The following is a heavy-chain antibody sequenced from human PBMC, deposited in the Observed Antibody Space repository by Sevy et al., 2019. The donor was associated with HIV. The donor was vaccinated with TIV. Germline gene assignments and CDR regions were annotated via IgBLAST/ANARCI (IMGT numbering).Heavy chain of an antibody. Sequence: GGSLRLSCAASGFTFSAYAMAWVRQAPGKGLEWVSVFSAGSYTYYADSVKGRFTISRDNSKNTVYLQMNSLRAEDTAIYYCAKDLGDTTVRVFYFDHWGQGTLVTVSS. V-gene: IGHV3-23*01. D-gene: IGHD1-1*01. CDR2: FSAGSYT. CDR3: AKDLGDTTVRVFYFDH. J-gene: IGHJ4*02. CDR1: GFTFSAYA.